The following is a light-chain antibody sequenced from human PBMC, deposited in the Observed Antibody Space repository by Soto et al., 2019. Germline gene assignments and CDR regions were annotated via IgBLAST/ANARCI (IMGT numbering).Light chain of an antibody. CDR1: NIGSMS. CDR3: HVWDSDSDHPV. CDR2: YEI. Sequence: SYELTQPSSVSVAPGQTARITCGGNNIGSMSVHWYQQKPGQAPVLVIYYEIDRPSGIPERFSGSNSGNTATLTITRGDAGDEADYCCHVWDSDSDHPVFGGGTKLTVL. V-gene: IGLV3-21*04. J-gene: IGLJ2*01.